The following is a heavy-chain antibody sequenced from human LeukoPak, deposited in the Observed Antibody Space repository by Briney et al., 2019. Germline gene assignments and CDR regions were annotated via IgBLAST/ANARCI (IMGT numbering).Heavy chain of an antibody. Sequence: GGSLRLSCAASGLPFSSSGMHWVRQAPGKGLEWVAIIWFDGSNKYFADSVKGRFTVSRDNSKNTLYLQMNSLRAEDTAAYYCARDKGTCSLDYWGQGTLVTVSS. J-gene: IGHJ4*02. CDR3: ARDKGTCSLDY. CDR2: IWFDGSNK. D-gene: IGHD2-15*01. CDR1: GLPFSSSG. V-gene: IGHV3-33*01.